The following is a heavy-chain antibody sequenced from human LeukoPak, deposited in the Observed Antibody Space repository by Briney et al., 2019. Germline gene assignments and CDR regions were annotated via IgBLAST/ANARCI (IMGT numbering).Heavy chain of an antibody. J-gene: IGHJ4*02. Sequence: ASVKVSCKASGFTFTSSAVQWVRRARGQRLEWIGWIVVGSGNTNYAQKFQERVTITRDMSTSTAYMELSSLRSEDTAVYYCAALGYSGYDYVFWGQGTLVTVSS. D-gene: IGHD5-12*01. V-gene: IGHV1-58*01. CDR2: IVVGSGNT. CDR3: AALGYSGYDYVF. CDR1: GFTFTSSA.